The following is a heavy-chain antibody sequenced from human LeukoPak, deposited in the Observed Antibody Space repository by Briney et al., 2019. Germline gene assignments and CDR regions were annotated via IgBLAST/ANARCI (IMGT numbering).Heavy chain of an antibody. J-gene: IGHJ4*02. CDR2: MNPNSGNT. D-gene: IGHD6-19*01. CDR3: ARGSGWLDPFDY. CDR1: GYTFTGYY. V-gene: IGHV1-8*02. Sequence: ASVKVSCKASGYTFTGYYMHWVRQAPGQGLEWMGWMNPNSGNTGYAQKFQGRVTMTRNTSISTAYMELSSLRSEDTAVYYCARGSGWLDPFDYWGQGTLVTVSS.